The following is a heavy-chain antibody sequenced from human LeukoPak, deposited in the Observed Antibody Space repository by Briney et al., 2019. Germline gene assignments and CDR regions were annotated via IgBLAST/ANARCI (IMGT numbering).Heavy chain of an antibody. D-gene: IGHD6-13*01. J-gene: IGHJ4*02. CDR2: ISWNSGSI. CDR1: GFTFDDYA. Sequence: GGSLRLSCAASGFTFDDYAMHWVRQAPGKGLEWVSGISWNSGSIGYADSVKGRFTISRDNAKNSLYLQMNSLRAEDTAVYYCARVEEQLEGFDYWGQGTLVTVSS. V-gene: IGHV3-9*01. CDR3: ARVEEQLEGFDY.